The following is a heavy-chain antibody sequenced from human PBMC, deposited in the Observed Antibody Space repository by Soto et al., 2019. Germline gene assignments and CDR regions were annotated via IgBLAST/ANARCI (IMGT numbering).Heavy chain of an antibody. CDR2: INAGNGNT. V-gene: IGHV1-3*01. Sequence: GASVKVSCKASGYTFTSYAMHWVRQAPGQRLEWMGWINAGNGNTKYSQKFQGRVTITRDTSASTAYMELSSLRSEDTAVYYCARKDTDSSGYHRWFDTWGQGTLVTVSS. D-gene: IGHD3-22*01. J-gene: IGHJ5*02. CDR1: GYTFTSYA. CDR3: ARKDTDSSGYHRWFDT.